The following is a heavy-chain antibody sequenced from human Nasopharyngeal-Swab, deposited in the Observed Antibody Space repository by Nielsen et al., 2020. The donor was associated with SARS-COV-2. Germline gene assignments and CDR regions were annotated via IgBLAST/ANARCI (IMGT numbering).Heavy chain of an antibody. CDR1: GYSFINND. D-gene: IGHD3-3*01. CDR3: ARGSAYFDFWRVYYTGWFDT. J-gene: IGHJ5*02. Sequence: ASVKDSCKASGYSFINNDINWVRQATGQGLEWVGWMNPKTGNTGYAQNFQGRVTMTTDTTISTSFLELSSLRSDDTAVYYCARGSAYFDFWRVYYTGWFDTWGQGTLVTVS. CDR2: MNPKTGNT. V-gene: IGHV1-8*01.